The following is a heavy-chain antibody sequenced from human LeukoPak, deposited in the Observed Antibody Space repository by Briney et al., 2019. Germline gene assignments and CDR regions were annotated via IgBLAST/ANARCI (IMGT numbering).Heavy chain of an antibody. Sequence: GASVKVSCKASGYSFTSYGITWVRQAPGQGLEWMGWINPYNGNTNYAQKLQGRVTMTTDTSTSTAYMDLTSLRSDDTAVYYCARERSGWFFSNWGQGTLVTVSS. J-gene: IGHJ4*02. CDR1: GYSFTSYG. V-gene: IGHV1-18*01. CDR3: ARERSGWFFSN. CDR2: INPYNGNT. D-gene: IGHD6-19*01.